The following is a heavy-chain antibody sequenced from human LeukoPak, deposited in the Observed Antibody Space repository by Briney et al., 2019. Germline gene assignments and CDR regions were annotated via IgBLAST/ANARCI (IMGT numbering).Heavy chain of an antibody. D-gene: IGHD3-10*01. V-gene: IGHV3-7*01. Sequence: GGSLRLSCAASGFTFSSYWMSWVRQAPGKGLEWVANIKQDGSEKYYVDSVKGRFTISRDNAKNSLYLQMNSLRAEDTAVYYCARDNTYYGSGSYGYWGQGTLVTVSS. CDR3: ARDNTYYGSGSYGY. CDR1: GFTFSSYW. J-gene: IGHJ4*02. CDR2: IKQDGSEK.